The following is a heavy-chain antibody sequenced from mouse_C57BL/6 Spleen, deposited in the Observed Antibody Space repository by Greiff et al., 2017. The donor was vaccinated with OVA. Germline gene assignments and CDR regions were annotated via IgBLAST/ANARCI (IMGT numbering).Heavy chain of an antibody. CDR2: LYPRDGST. J-gene: IGHJ1*03. Sequence: VQLQESDAELVKPGASVKISCKVSGYTFTDHTLHWMKPRPEQGLEWIGYLYPRDGSTKYNEQFTGKATLTADKSSSTAYMQLNSLTSEDSAVYFCAEKGLVFDVWGTGTTVTVSS. CDR1: GYTFTDHT. V-gene: IGHV1-78*01. D-gene: IGHD3-3*01. CDR3: AEKGLVFDV.